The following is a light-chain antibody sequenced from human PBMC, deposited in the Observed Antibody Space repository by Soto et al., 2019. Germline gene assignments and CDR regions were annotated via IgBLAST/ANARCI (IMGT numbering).Light chain of an antibody. V-gene: IGLV1-44*01. J-gene: IGLJ3*02. CDR2: GNI. CDR1: NSNIGSNS. Sequence: QAVVTQPPSASATPGQRVTISCSGINSNIGSNSVNWYRHLPGTAPKLLIYGNIQRPSGVPDRFSGSKSGTSASLAISGLQSEDEADYYCAAWDDSLNGWVFGGGTQLTVL. CDR3: AAWDDSLNGWV.